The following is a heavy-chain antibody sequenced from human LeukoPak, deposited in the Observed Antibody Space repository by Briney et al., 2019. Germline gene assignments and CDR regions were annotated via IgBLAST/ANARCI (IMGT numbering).Heavy chain of an antibody. CDR2: INTDTGNP. D-gene: IGHD2-2*01. CDR1: GYTFTNYA. V-gene: IGHV7-4-1*02. CDR3: ARTLFGDQYQLLHNWFDP. Sequence: GASVKVPCKASGYTFTNYAMNWVRQAPGQGLEWMGWINTDTGNPTYAQGFTGRLVFSLDTSASTAYLQISSLKAEDTAIYYCARTLFGDQYQLLHNWFDPWGQGTLVTVSS. J-gene: IGHJ5*02.